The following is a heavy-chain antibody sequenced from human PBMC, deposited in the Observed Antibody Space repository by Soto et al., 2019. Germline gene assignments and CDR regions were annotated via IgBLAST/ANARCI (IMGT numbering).Heavy chain of an antibody. Sequence: QVQLQQSGAGLLKPSETLSLTCAVYGGSFSDYIWTWIRQTPGKGLQWIGQINHSGSANYNPSLKSRVTISVNTSNSQFSLELSSVTAADTAVYYCARGLISGSHYSGGWYYFDSWGQGTQVTVSS. CDR1: GGSFSDYI. CDR3: ARGLISGSHYSGGWYYFDS. J-gene: IGHJ4*02. V-gene: IGHV4-34*01. CDR2: INHSGSA. D-gene: IGHD1-26*01.